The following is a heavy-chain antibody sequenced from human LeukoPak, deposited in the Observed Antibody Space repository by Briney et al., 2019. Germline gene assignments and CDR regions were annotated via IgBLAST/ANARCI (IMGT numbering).Heavy chain of an antibody. J-gene: IGHJ4*02. V-gene: IGHV4-4*07. CDR2: IYTSGST. CDR3: ARGYYDILTGNPTLDY. Sequence: PSETLSLTCTVSGGSISSYYWSWIRQPAGKGLEWIGRIYTSGSTNYNPSLKSRVTISVDAAKDQFSLDLTSVTAADTAVYYCARGYYDILTGNPTLDYWGQGTLVTVSS. D-gene: IGHD3-9*01. CDR1: GGSISSYY.